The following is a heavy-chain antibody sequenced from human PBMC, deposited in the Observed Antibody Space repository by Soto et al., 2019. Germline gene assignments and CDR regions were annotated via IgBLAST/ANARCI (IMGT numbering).Heavy chain of an antibody. Sequence: GGSLRLSCAASGFTFSTYGMTWVRLAPGKGLAWVSGISYNGGSTYYADSVKGRFTISRDNSKNTLYLQMNNLRAEDTAVYYCARDQPGYSYGYGLGYWGQGTLVTVSS. CDR1: GFTFSTYG. CDR3: ARDQPGYSYGYGLGY. CDR2: ISYNGGST. J-gene: IGHJ4*02. V-gene: IGHV3-23*01. D-gene: IGHD5-18*01.